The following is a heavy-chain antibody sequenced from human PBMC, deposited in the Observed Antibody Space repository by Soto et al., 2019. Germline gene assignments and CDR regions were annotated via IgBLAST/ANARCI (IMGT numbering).Heavy chain of an antibody. V-gene: IGHV3-30-3*01. D-gene: IGHD2-2*01. J-gene: IGHJ6*02. CDR3: ARDNRDCSSFNYYNTGRVFGLDV. CDR2: ISFDGTTD. Sequence: PGGSLRLSSVSSVFKFNNYKLHCVRQAPGNSLESVAVISFDGTTDYYAESVKGRFTVSRDNFKNILSLQMDSVRPEDTAVYYCARDNRDCSSFNYYNTGRVFGLDVLGQGTTVTVSS. CDR1: VFKFNNYK.